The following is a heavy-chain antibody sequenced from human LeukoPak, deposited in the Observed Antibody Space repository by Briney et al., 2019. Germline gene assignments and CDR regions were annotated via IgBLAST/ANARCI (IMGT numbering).Heavy chain of an antibody. J-gene: IGHJ4*02. CDR2: INHSGST. CDR3: ARSCRAYYYDSSGPYFDY. V-gene: IGHV4-34*01. Sequence: SETLSLTCAVYGGFFSGYYWSWIRQPPGKGLEWIGEINHSGSTNYNPSLKSRVTISVDTSKNQFSLKLSSVTAADTAVYYCARSCRAYYYDSSGPYFDYWGQGTLVTVSS. D-gene: IGHD3-22*01. CDR1: GGFFSGYY.